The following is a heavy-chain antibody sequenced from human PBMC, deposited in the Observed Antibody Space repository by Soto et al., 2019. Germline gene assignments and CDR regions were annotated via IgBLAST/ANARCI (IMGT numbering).Heavy chain of an antibody. Sequence: SETLSLTCTVSGGSVSSGSYYWSWIRQPPGKGLEWIGYIYYSGSTNYNPSLKSRVTISVDTSKNQFSLKLSSVTAADTAVYYCARDMGLRDYYYGMDVWGQGTTVTVSS. D-gene: IGHD3-16*01. CDR3: ARDMGLRDYYYGMDV. CDR1: GGSVSSGSYY. V-gene: IGHV4-61*01. CDR2: IYYSGST. J-gene: IGHJ6*02.